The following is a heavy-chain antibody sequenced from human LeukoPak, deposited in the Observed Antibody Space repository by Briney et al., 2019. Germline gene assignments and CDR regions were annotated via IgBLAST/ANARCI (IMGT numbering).Heavy chain of an antibody. J-gene: IGHJ4*02. Sequence: GRSLRFSCAASGFTFSSYGMHWVRQAPGKGLEWVAVIWHDGSNKYYVDSVKGRFTISRDNSKNTLYLQMNSLRAEDTSVYYCARGEHFDYWGQGTLVTVSS. D-gene: IGHD1-26*01. CDR2: IWHDGSNK. V-gene: IGHV3-33*01. CDR3: ARGEHFDY. CDR1: GFTFSSYG.